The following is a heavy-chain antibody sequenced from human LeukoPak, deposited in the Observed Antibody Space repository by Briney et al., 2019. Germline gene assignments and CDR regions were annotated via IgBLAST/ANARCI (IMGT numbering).Heavy chain of an antibody. Sequence: GGSLSLSCAASGFTFSSYAMSWVRQAPGKGLEWVSAISGRGGSTYYADSVRGRLTISRDNSKNTLYLQTNSLRAEDTAVYYCAKSQLSAAGRRWFDPWGQGTLVTVSS. D-gene: IGHD6-13*01. V-gene: IGHV3-23*01. CDR1: GFTFSSYA. CDR3: AKSQLSAAGRRWFDP. CDR2: ISGRGGST. J-gene: IGHJ5*02.